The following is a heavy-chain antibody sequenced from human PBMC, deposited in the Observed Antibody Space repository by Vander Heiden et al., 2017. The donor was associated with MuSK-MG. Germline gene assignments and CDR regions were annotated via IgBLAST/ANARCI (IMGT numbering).Heavy chain of an antibody. Sequence: QVQLQESGPGLVKPSETLSLSCTVSGGSISSSYWSWIRQPPGKGLEWIGNIYYSGSTRYSPPLKSRVTISLDMSKSQFSLTLRAVTAADTALYYRARTLKGNWFDPWGQGTLVIVS. V-gene: IGHV4-59*01. CDR1: GGSISSSY. CDR2: IYYSGST. CDR3: ARTLKGNWFDP. J-gene: IGHJ5*02.